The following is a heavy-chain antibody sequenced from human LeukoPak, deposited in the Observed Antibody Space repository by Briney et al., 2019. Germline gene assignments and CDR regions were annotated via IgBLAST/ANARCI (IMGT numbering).Heavy chain of an antibody. CDR1: GGSISSSSYY. J-gene: IGHJ4*02. CDR2: IYYSGST. V-gene: IGHV4-39*01. D-gene: IGHD3-10*01. Sequence: SETLSLTCTVSGGSISSSSYYWGWIRQPPGKGLEWIGSIYYSGSTYYNPSLKSRVTISVDTSKNQFSLKLSSVTAADTAVYYCARGIRWFGEPYLDYWGQGTLVTVSS. CDR3: ARGIRWFGEPYLDY.